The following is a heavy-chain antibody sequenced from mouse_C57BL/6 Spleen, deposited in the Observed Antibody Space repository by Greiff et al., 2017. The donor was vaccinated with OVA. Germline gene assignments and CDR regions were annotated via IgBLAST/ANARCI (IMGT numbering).Heavy chain of an antibody. J-gene: IGHJ2*01. CDR2: INRDRSTI. Sequence: EVKLMEPGGGLVKPGGSLKLSCEASGFTFSDYGMHWVRQAPEKGLEWVAYINRDRSTIYYTDTVKGRFTLSRDKAKSTLYLQMTRLRSEDTAMYYCARCENPSWFDYWGQGTTLTVSS. CDR1: GFTFSDYG. CDR3: ARCENPSWFDY. V-gene: IGHV5-17*01.